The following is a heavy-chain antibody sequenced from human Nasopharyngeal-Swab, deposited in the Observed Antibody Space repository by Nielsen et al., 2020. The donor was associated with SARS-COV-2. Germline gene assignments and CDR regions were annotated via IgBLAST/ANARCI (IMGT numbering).Heavy chain of an antibody. J-gene: IGHJ4*01. CDR1: GFTFSDYY. V-gene: IGHV3-11*04. Sequence: SLKISCAASGFTFSDYYMSWIRQAPGKGLEYISYITGSGGTIYYGDSMKGRFTISRDNAKNSLYLQMNSLRAEDTAVYYCARDRANWDFDYLGQGTLVTVSS. CDR3: ARDRANWDFDY. D-gene: IGHD7-27*01. CDR2: ITGSGGTI.